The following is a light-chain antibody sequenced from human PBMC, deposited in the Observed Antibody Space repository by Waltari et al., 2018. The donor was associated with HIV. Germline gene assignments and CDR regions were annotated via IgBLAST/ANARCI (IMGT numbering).Light chain of an antibody. CDR2: DAS. CDR1: QCVSSY. CDR3: QQRSNWLT. Sequence: EIVLTQSPATLSLSPGERATLSCRASQCVSSYLAWYQQKPGQATRLFIYDASNRATGIPARFSGSGSGTDFTLTISSLEPEDFAVYYCQQRSNWLTFGGGTKVEIK. J-gene: IGKJ4*01. V-gene: IGKV3-11*01.